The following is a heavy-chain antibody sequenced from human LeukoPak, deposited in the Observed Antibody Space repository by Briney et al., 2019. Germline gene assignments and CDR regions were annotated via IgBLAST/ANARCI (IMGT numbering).Heavy chain of an antibody. CDR2: ISGSGGST. Sequence: GGSLRLSCAASGFTFSSYAMSWVRQAPGKGLEWVSAISGSGGSTYYADSMKGRFTISRDNSKNTLYLQMNSLRAEDTAVYYCAKVGCSGGSCYSSRYYYYGMDVWGQGTTVTVSS. CDR3: AKVGCSGGSCYSSRYYYYGMDV. V-gene: IGHV3-23*01. J-gene: IGHJ6*02. D-gene: IGHD2-15*01. CDR1: GFTFSSYA.